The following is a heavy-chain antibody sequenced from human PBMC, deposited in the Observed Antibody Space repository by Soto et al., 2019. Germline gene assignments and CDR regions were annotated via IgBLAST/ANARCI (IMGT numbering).Heavy chain of an antibody. CDR1: GGSISSGGYY. V-gene: IGHV4-31*03. J-gene: IGHJ6*02. D-gene: IGHD5-12*01. CDR2: IYYSGST. Sequence: QVQLQESGPGLVKPSQTLSLTCTVSGGSISSGGYYWSWIRQHPGKGLEWIGYIYYSGSTYYNPSHQRRVTLSVDTSKNQFSLKLSSVTAADTAVYYCARDRGGRDGYNYLDYYYGMDVWGQGTTVTVSS. CDR3: ARDRGGRDGYNYLDYYYGMDV.